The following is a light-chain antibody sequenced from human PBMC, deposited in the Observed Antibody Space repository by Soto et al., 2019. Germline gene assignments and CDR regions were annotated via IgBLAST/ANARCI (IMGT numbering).Light chain of an antibody. Sequence: EIEMTQSPATLSVSPGERATLSCRASQSVSNNLAWYQQKPGQAPRLLIYDASTRATGIPAKFSGSGSGIEFTLTISSLQSEDFAVYYCQQYNKWPPWTFGQGTKVEIK. CDR3: QQYNKWPPWT. V-gene: IGKV3-15*01. CDR2: DAS. J-gene: IGKJ1*01. CDR1: QSVSNN.